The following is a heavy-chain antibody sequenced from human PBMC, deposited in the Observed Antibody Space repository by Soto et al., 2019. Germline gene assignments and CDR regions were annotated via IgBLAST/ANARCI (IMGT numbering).Heavy chain of an antibody. CDR1: GFTFSSYW. J-gene: IGHJ4*02. CDR2: IKQDGSEK. Sequence: ESGGGLVQPGGSLRLSCAASGFTFSSYWMSWVRQAPGKGLEWVANIKQDGSEKYYVDSVKGRFTISRDNAKNSLYLQMNSLRAEDTAVYYCASSGTQDYFDYWGQGTLVTVSS. V-gene: IGHV3-7*01. CDR3: ASSGTQDYFDY. D-gene: IGHD6-13*01.